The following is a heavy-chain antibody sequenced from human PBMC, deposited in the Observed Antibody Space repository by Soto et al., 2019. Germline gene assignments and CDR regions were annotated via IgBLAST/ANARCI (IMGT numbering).Heavy chain of an antibody. V-gene: IGHV3-9*01. CDR2: ISWNSGSI. D-gene: IGHD3-3*01. Sequence: GGSLRLSCAASGFTFDDYAMHWVRQAPGKGLEWVSGISWNSGSIGYADSVKGRFTISRDNAKNSLYLQMNGLRAEDTALYYCAKDTYYDPRATFDIWGQGTMVTVSS. J-gene: IGHJ3*02. CDR1: GFTFDDYA. CDR3: AKDTYYDPRATFDI.